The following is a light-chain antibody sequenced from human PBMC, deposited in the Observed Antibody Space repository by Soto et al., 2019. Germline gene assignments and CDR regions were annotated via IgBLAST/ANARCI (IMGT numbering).Light chain of an antibody. V-gene: IGLV2-14*01. CDR2: EVS. CDR1: SSDVGGYKY. CDR3: SSYTSSSNWV. J-gene: IGLJ3*02. Sequence: QSALTQPASVSGSPGQSITISCTGTSSDVGGYKYVSWYQHYPGKAPKLMIYEVSNRPSGVSNRFSGSKSGNTASLTISGLQAEDEADYYCSSYTSSSNWVFGGGTKLTVL.